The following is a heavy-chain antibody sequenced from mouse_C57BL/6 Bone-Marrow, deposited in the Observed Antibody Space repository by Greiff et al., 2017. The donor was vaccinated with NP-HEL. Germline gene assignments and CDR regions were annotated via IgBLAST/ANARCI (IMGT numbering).Heavy chain of an antibody. CDR3: ASAGHKDY. CDR2: ISSGSSTI. Sequence: EVKVVESGGGLVKPGGSLKLSCAASGFTFSDYGMHWVRQAPEKGLEWVAYISSGSSTIYYADTVKGRFTISRDNAKNTLFLQMTSLRSEDTAMYYCASAGHKDYWGQGTTLTVSS. D-gene: IGHD3-1*01. J-gene: IGHJ2*01. CDR1: GFTFSDYG. V-gene: IGHV5-17*01.